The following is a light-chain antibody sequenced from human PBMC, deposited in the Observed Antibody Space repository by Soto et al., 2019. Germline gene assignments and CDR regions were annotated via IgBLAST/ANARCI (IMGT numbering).Light chain of an antibody. CDR1: QSVRSN. V-gene: IGKV3-15*01. CDR3: QQYLDWPPLT. CDR2: GAS. Sequence: EIVMTQSPATLSVSPGERATLSCRASQSVRSNLAWYQLKPGQAPRLLIIGASTRATAIPARFSGSGSGTEFTLTISSLQFEDFVVYYCQQYLDWPPLTFGGGTTVEIK. J-gene: IGKJ4*01.